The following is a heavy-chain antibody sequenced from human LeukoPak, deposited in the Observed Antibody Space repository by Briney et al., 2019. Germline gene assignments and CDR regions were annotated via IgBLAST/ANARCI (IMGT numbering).Heavy chain of an antibody. CDR1: GFTFSSYA. Sequence: GGSLRLSCAASGFTFSSYAMHWVRQAPGKGLEWVAFIRFDGSHKSYADSVKGRFTISRDYSKNTLYLQMNTLRAEDTAVYYCAKDHGWELDGSGQYYIYYCMDVWGKGTTVTISS. CDR3: AKDHGWELDGSGQYYIYYCMDV. J-gene: IGHJ6*03. D-gene: IGHD1-26*01. V-gene: IGHV3-30*02. CDR2: IRFDGSHK.